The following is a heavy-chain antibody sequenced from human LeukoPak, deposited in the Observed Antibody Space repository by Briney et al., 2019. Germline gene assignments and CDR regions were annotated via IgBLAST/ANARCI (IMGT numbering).Heavy chain of an antibody. CDR3: AGGYSYGYY. J-gene: IGHJ4*02. CDR1: GFPFSSYW. CDR2: IKQDGSEK. V-gene: IGHV3-7*01. D-gene: IGHD5-18*01. Sequence: GGSLRLSCAASGFPFSSYWRSWVRQPPGKGLEWVANIKQDGSEKYYVDSVKGRFTISRDNAKNSLYLQMNSLRAEDTAVYYCAGGYSYGYYWGQGTLVTVSS.